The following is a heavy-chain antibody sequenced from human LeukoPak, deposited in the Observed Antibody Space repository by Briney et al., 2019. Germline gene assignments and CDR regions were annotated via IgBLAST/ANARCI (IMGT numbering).Heavy chain of an antibody. D-gene: IGHD3-22*01. Sequence: SVKVSCKASGGTFSSYGISWVRQAPGQGLEWMGRIIPILGIANHAQKFQGRVTITADKSTSTAYMELSSLRSEDTAVYYCASVSVNYYDSSGHHGDWFDPWGQGTLVTVSS. J-gene: IGHJ5*02. V-gene: IGHV1-69*04. CDR3: ASVSVNYYDSSGHHGDWFDP. CDR2: IIPILGIA. CDR1: GGTFSSYG.